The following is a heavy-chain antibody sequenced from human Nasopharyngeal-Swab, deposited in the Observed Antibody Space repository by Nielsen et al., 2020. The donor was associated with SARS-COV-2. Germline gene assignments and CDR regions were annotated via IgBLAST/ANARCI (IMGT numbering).Heavy chain of an antibody. CDR2: ISSSSSYI. CDR1: GFTFNNYN. V-gene: IGHV3-21*01. Sequence: GESLKISCAASGFTFNNYNFNWVRQAPGKGLEWVSSISSSSSYIYYADSVKGRFTISRDNAKNSLYLQINSLRAEDTAVYYWSKDHCSGGSCYPFDYWGQGTLVTVSS. D-gene: IGHD2-15*01. J-gene: IGHJ4*02. CDR3: SKDHCSGGSCYPFDY.